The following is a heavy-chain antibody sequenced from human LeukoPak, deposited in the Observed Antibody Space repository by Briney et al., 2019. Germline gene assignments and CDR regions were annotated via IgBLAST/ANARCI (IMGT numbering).Heavy chain of an antibody. V-gene: IGHV1-69*13. CDR2: IIPIFGTA. D-gene: IGHD3-22*01. CDR1: GGTFSSYA. CDR3: ARSIQQHSSGYYLNWFDP. J-gene: IGHJ5*02. Sequence: EASVKVSCKSSGGTFSSYAISWVRQAPGQGLEWMGGIIPIFGTANYAQKVQGRVTITADGSTSTAYMELSSLRSEDTAVYYCARSIQQHSSGYYLNWFDPWGQGTLVTVSS.